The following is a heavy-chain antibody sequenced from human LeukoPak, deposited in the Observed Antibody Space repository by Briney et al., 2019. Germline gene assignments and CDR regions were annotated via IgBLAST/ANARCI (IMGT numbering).Heavy chain of an antibody. J-gene: IGHJ4*02. CDR1: GGTFSSYA. CDR2: IIPILGIA. CDR3: ARALSGDVFDY. V-gene: IGHV1-69*04. Sequence: ASVKVSCKASGGTFSSYAISWVRQAPGQGLEWMGRIIPILGIANYAQKFQGRVTITADKSTSTAYMELRSPRSDDTAVYYCARALSGDVFDYWGQGTLVTVSS. D-gene: IGHD7-27*01.